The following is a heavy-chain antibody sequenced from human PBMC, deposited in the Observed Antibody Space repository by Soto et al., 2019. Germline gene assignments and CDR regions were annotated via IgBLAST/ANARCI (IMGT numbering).Heavy chain of an antibody. CDR3: ARDVGSGNYYKGVYYYYYMDV. Sequence: EVQLVESGGDLVQPGTFRKLPFAPPGLTSGAMVSHWVPQPPGKALDYISAISSFGGKIYYANSVKGRFTISRDNSKNTLYLQMGSLRTEDMGVYYCARDVGSGNYYKGVYYYYYMDVWGKGTTVTVSS. V-gene: IGHV3-64*01. J-gene: IGHJ6*03. CDR1: GLTSGAMV. CDR2: ISSFGGKI. D-gene: IGHD3-10*01.